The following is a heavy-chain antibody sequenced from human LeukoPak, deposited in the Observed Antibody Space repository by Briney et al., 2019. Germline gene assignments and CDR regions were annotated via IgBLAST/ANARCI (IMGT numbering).Heavy chain of an antibody. J-gene: IGHJ4*02. Sequence: ASVKVSCKPSGYSFTTYCISWVRQAPGQGLEWMGWISTYNGNTYYAQKVQARVTMTTDTSTSTAYMELSSLRSEDTAVYYCARNLLDIADPWESSGYWGQGTLVTVSS. D-gene: IGHD5-12*01. CDR1: GYSFTTYC. V-gene: IGHV1-18*01. CDR3: ARNLLDIADPWESSGY. CDR2: ISTYNGNT.